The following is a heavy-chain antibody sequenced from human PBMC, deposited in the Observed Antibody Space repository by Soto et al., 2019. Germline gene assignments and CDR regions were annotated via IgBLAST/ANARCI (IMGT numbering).Heavy chain of an antibody. Sequence: GGSLRLSCAASGFIFSDAWLNWVRQAPGKGLEWVGRIKTKRDGEATDYAAPVRGRFTISRDDSKNTLYLEMNSLKTEDTGVYYCVTTSFWGQGTLVTVSS. CDR2: IKTKRDGEAT. J-gene: IGHJ4*02. CDR3: VTTSF. CDR1: GFIFSDAW. V-gene: IGHV3-15*07.